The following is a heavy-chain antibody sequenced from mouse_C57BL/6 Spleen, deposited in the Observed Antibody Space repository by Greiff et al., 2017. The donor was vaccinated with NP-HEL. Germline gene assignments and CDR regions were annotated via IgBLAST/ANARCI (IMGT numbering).Heavy chain of an antibody. Sequence: DVMLVEPEGGLVQPGSSMKLSCTASGFTFSDYYMAWVRQVPEKGLEWVANINYDGSSTYYLDSLKSRFTISRDNAKNILYLLMSSLKSEDTATYYCAKDDYDGALDYWGQGTSVTVSS. J-gene: IGHJ4*01. D-gene: IGHD2-4*01. CDR2: INYDGSST. V-gene: IGHV5-16*01. CDR1: GFTFSDYY. CDR3: AKDDYDGALDY.